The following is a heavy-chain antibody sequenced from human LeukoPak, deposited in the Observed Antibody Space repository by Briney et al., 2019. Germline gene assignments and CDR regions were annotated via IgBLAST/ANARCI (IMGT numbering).Heavy chain of an antibody. Sequence: GGSLRLSCAASGFNFNSYTMNWVRQAPGKGLEWISAVSGSGDRTYYAGSVKGRFTISRDNSKNIVYLRMNSLRAEDTAVYFCANSRGYGSGNLWGQGTLVTVSS. V-gene: IGHV3-23*01. CDR1: GFNFNSYT. J-gene: IGHJ4*02. D-gene: IGHD3-10*01. CDR3: ANSRGYGSGNL. CDR2: VSGSGDRT.